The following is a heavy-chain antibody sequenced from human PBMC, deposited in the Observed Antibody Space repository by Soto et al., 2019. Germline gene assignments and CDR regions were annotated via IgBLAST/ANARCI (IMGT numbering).Heavy chain of an antibody. D-gene: IGHD3-10*01. CDR2: INHSGST. J-gene: IGHJ5*02. CDR3: ARKRPNAMVRGVIGWFDP. Sequence: SETLYLTCSVYCGSFSGYYWSWIRQPPGKGLEWIGEINHSGSTNYNPSLKSRVTISVDTSKNQFSLKLSSVTAADTAVYYCARKRPNAMVRGVIGWFDPWGQGTLVTVSS. CDR1: CGSFSGYY. V-gene: IGHV4-34*01.